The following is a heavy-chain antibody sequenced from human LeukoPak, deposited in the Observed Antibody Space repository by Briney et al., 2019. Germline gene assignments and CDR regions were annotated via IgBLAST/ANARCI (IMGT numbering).Heavy chain of an antibody. D-gene: IGHD2-2*01. V-gene: IGHV4-39*07. CDR3: ARQPSSNHIVVVPAPGFDP. Sequence: PSETLSLTCTVSGGSISSSSYYWGWIRQPPGKGLEWIGSIYYSGSTYYNPSLKSRVTISVDTSKNQFSLKLSSVTAADTAVYYCARQPSSNHIVVVPAPGFDPWGQGTLVTVSS. CDR2: IYYSGST. J-gene: IGHJ5*02. CDR1: GGSISSSSYY.